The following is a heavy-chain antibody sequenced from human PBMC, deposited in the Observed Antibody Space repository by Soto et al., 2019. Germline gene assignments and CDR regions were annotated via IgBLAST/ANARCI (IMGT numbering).Heavy chain of an antibody. Sequence: XTLSLGCTVSGGSVSSYYWSWIRQPPGKGLEGIGYIYYSGSTNYNPSLKSRVTISVEKSKNQFSLKMSSFTAADTAVYYCAVETGTKGEFDYWGQGNLVTV. CDR3: AVETGTKGEFDY. CDR2: IYYSGST. V-gene: IGHV4-59*02. J-gene: IGHJ4*02. D-gene: IGHD1-7*01. CDR1: GGSVSSYY.